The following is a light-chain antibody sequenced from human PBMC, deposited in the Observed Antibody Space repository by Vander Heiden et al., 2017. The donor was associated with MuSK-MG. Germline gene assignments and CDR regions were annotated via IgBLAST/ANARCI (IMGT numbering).Light chain of an antibody. CDR1: SSDVGSYNL. J-gene: IGLJ3*02. V-gene: IGLV2-23*02. CDR3: CSYAGSSTLV. CDR2: EVS. Sequence: QSALTQPASASGSPGQSITISCTGTSSDVGSYNLVSWYQQHPGKAPKFMIYEVSKRPSGVSNRFSGSKSGNTASLTISGLQAEDEGDYYCCSYAGSSTLVFGGGTKLTGL.